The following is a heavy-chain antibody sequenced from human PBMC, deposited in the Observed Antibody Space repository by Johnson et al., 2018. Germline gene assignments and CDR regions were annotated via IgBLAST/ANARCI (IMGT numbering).Heavy chain of an antibody. Sequence: QVQLVQSGPGLVKPSETLSLTCTVSGGSISGHYCSWIRQPTGKRLEWIGYIYHSGSPNYNPTLRSRVSISVDTPKNQVSLKLSSVTAADTAVYYFLISQPLFASFDIWGQGTRVTVSS. J-gene: IGHJ3*02. CDR2: IYHSGSP. CDR3: LISQPLFASFDI. CDR1: GGSISGHY. V-gene: IGHV4-59*11. D-gene: IGHD2-8*01.